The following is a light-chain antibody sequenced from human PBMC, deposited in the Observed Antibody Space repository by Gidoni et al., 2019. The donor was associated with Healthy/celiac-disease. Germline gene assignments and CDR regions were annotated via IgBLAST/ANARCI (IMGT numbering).Light chain of an antibody. CDR1: QSFSTW. CDR2: KTS. J-gene: IGKJ1*01. Sequence: DIQMTHSPSTLSASVGDRVTITCRASQSFSTWLAWYQQKPGKAPKLLIYKTSTLDSGVPTRFSGSGSGTEFTLTISSLQPDDFATYYCQQYNNYPRTFGQGTRVEIK. CDR3: QQYNNYPRT. V-gene: IGKV1-5*03.